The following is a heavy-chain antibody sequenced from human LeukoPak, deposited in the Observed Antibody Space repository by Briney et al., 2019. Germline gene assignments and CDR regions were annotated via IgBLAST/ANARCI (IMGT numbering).Heavy chain of an antibody. CDR1: GFTFSSYW. Sequence: GGSLRLSCAASGFTFSSYWMSWVRQAPGKGLEWVANIKQDGSEKHYVDSVKGRFTISRDNAKNSLYLQMNSPRGEDTAVYYCARGYRGYVFFDYWGQGTLVTVSS. V-gene: IGHV3-7*04. CDR3: ARGYRGYVFFDY. D-gene: IGHD5-12*01. J-gene: IGHJ4*02. CDR2: IKQDGSEK.